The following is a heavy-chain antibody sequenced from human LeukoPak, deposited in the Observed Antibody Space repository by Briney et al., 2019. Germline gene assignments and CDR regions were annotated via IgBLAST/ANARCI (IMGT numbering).Heavy chain of an antibody. J-gene: IGHJ4*02. CDR2: ISTYNGNT. D-gene: IGHD5-24*01. V-gene: IGHV1-18*01. Sequence: ASVKVSCKSSGYTFTTYGITWVRQAPGQGLEWMGWISTYNGNTNYAQKLQGRVTMTRDTSTGTVYMELSSLRSEDTAVYYCARRAVQIHDYLDYWGQGTLVTVSS. CDR1: GYTFTTYG. CDR3: ARRAVQIHDYLDY.